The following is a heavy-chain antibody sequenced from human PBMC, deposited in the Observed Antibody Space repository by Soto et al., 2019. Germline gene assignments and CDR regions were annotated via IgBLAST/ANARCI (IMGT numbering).Heavy chain of an antibody. J-gene: IGHJ4*02. CDR3: ASDWAAAGPFDY. CDR2: ISAYNGNT. V-gene: IGHV1-18*01. D-gene: IGHD6-13*01. CDR1: GYTFTSYG. Sequence: QVQLVQSGAEVKKPGASVKVSCKASGYTFTSYGISWVRQAPGQGLEWMGWISAYNGNTNYAQKVQGRVTMTTHTSTSTAYMELRSLRSDDPAVYYCASDWAAAGPFDYWGQGNLVTVSS.